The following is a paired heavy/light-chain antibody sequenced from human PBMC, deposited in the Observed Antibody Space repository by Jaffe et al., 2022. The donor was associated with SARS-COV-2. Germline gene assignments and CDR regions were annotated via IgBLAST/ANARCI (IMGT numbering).Heavy chain of an antibody. CDR2: IRRKTDGGTT. D-gene: IGHD3-22*01. Sequence: DVQLVESGGGLVKPGGSLRLSCAASGFTFSDAWMSWVRQAPGKGLEWVGRIRRKTDGGTTDYAVPVKGRFTISRDDSRDMLYLQMNSLKTEDTAIYFCTRAKYDSSGWLLNWGQGALVTVSS. CDR1: GFTFSDAW. J-gene: IGHJ4*02. V-gene: IGHV3-15*01. CDR3: TRAKYDSSGWLLN.
Light chain of an antibody. J-gene: IGLJ2*01. CDR3: AAWDDSLYGVL. CDR1: SSNIKTNN. V-gene: IGLV1-47*01. Sequence: QSVLTQPPSASGTPGQTVTVSCSGSSSNIKTNNVYWYQQLPGTAPKLLIYRNNQRPSGVPDRFSGSKSGTSASLAISGLRSEDEADYYCAAWDDSLYGVLFGGGTKLTVL. CDR2: RNN.